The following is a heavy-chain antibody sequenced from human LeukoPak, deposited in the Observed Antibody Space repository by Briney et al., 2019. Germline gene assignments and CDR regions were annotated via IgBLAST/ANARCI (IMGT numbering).Heavy chain of an antibody. V-gene: IGHV6-1*01. CDR3: ARGTGDSCKD. CDR2: TYYRSTWYN. J-gene: IGHJ4*02. Sequence: SQTLSLTCAISGDSVSSNSVTWNWIRQSPSRGLEWLGRTYYRSTWYNDYAVSVRGRITVNPDTSKNQFSLHLNSVTPEDTAVYYCARGTGDSCKDWGLGTLVTVSS. D-gene: IGHD3-22*01. CDR1: GDSVSSNSVT.